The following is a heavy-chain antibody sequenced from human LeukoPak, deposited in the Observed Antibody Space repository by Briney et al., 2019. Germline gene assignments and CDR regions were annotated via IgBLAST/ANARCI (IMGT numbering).Heavy chain of an antibody. J-gene: IGHJ4*02. CDR1: GFTFSNYW. CDR3: ARDRDSVGFLDY. D-gene: IGHD5/OR15-5a*01. CDR2: IYNDGSST. Sequence: GGSLRLSCAASGFTFSNYWMHWVRQAPGKGLVWVSRIYNDGSSTTYADSVKGRFTISRDNAKNSLYLQMNSLRAEDTALYYCARDRDSVGFLDYWGQGTLVTVSS. V-gene: IGHV3-74*01.